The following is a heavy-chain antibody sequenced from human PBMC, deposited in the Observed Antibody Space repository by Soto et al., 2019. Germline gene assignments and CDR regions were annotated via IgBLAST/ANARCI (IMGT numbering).Heavy chain of an antibody. J-gene: IGHJ6*02. V-gene: IGHV4-31*03. Sequence: SETLSLTCTVSGGSISSGGYYWSWIRQHPGKGLEWIGYIYYSGSTYYNPSLKSRVTISVDTSKNQFSLKLSSVTAADTAVYYCARDGGVGAVTIRDTAADYYYYGMDGWGQGTTVTVSS. CDR2: IYYSGST. CDR3: ARDGGVGAVTIRDTAADYYYYGMDG. D-gene: IGHD4-4*01. CDR1: GGSISSGGYY.